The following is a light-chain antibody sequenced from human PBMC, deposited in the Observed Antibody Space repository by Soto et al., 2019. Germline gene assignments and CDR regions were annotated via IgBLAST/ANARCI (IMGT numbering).Light chain of an antibody. V-gene: IGKV1-5*01. J-gene: IGKJ1*01. CDR3: QHYNSYSEA. Sequence: DIQMTQSPSTLSASAGDRVTITCRASQSISTWLAWYQQKPGKAPKLLIYDASILESGVPSRFSGSGSGTEFTLTISSLQPDDFATYYCQHYNSYSEAFGQGTKV. CDR2: DAS. CDR1: QSISTW.